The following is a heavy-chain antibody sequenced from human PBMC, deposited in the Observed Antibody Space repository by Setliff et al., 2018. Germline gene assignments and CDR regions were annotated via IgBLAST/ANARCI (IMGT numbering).Heavy chain of an antibody. CDR1: GYSLSNYV. V-gene: IGHV1-18*01. CDR3: ASSSGSSSNDAFDI. Sequence: ASVKVSCKASGYSLSNYVMNWVRQAPGQGLEWMGWISAYNGNTNYAQKLQGRVTMTTDTSTSTAYMELSSLRSEDTAMYYCASSSGSSSNDAFDIWGQGTTVTVSS. CDR2: ISAYNGNT. J-gene: IGHJ3*02. D-gene: IGHD1-26*01.